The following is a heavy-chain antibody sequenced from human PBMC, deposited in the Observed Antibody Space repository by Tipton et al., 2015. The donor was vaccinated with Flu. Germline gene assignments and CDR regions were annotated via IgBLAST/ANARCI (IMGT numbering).Heavy chain of an antibody. CDR1: GGSISSYY. J-gene: IGHJ5*02. CDR3: ARLYYYDSSGYYYGGWFDP. Sequence: TLSLTCTVSGGSISSYYWSWIRQPPGKGLEWIGYIYYSGSTNYNPPPKRRVTISVDTSKNQFSLKLSSVTAADTAVYYCARLYYYDSSGYYYGGWFDPWGQGTLVTVSS. D-gene: IGHD3-22*01. CDR2: IYYSGST. V-gene: IGHV4-59*01.